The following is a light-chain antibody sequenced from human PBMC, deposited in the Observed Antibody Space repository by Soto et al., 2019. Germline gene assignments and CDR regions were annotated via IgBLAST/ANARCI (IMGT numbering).Light chain of an antibody. Sequence: DIQMTQSPSSLSASVVDRVTITCRASQDISNYLNWYQQKPGKAPKLLIYDASNLETGVPSRFSGSGSGTEFTLTISSLQPDDFATYYCQNYNNVPITFGQGTRLEIK. CDR3: QNYNNVPIT. J-gene: IGKJ5*01. V-gene: IGKV1-33*01. CDR1: QDISNY. CDR2: DAS.